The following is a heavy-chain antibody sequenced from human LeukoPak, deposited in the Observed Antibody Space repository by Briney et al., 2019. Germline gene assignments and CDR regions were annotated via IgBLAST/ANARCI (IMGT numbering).Heavy chain of an antibody. CDR1: GFTVSGNY. Sequence: GESLRLSCAASGFTVSGNYMSWVRQAPGKGLERVSLIYSGGTTYYADSVKGRFTISRDNSKNTLYLQMNSLRAEDTAVYYCARSSERKYYFDYWGQGTLVTVSS. CDR3: ARSSERKYYFDY. D-gene: IGHD3-22*01. J-gene: IGHJ4*02. V-gene: IGHV3-53*01. CDR2: IYSGGTT.